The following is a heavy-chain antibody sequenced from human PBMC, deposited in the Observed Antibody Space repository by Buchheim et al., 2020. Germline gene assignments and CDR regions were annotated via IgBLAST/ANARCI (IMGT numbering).Heavy chain of an antibody. V-gene: IGHV3-30*18. CDR1: GFTFSSYG. Sequence: QVQLVESGGGAVQPGRSLRLSCAASGFTFSSYGMHWVRQPPGKGLEWVAVISYDGSNKNYADSVKGRFTISSDNSKNTLYLQMNSLRAEDTAVYYCAKDLKYDDILTGYYRARMYYYGMDVWGQGTT. D-gene: IGHD3-9*01. CDR3: AKDLKYDDILTGYYRARMYYYGMDV. CDR2: ISYDGSNK. J-gene: IGHJ6*02.